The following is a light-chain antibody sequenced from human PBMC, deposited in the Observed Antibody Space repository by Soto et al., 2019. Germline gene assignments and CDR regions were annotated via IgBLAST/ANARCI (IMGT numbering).Light chain of an antibody. CDR1: SSNIGAGYD. J-gene: IGLJ2*01. CDR2: RNN. CDR3: QSYDSSLSGVV. Sequence: QAVVTQPPSVSGAPGQRVTISCTGSSSNIGAGYDVHWYQQLPGTVPKLLIYRNNNRPSGVSDRFSGSKSGTSASLAITGLQAEDEADYYCQSYDSSLSGVVFGGGTQLTVL. V-gene: IGLV1-40*01.